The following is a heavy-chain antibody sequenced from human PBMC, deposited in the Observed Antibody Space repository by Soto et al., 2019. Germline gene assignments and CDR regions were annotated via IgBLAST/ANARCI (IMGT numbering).Heavy chain of an antibody. CDR3: AKRQVTSIFRVDTLFDY. Sequence: GGSLRLSCAASGFNFSDYAMSWVRQAPGKGLEWVSTLSGSGGGTYYADSVKGRFTVSRDNSKKTLFLQMNSLRAEDTAVYYCAKRQVTSIFRVDTLFDYWGQGTMVNVSS. J-gene: IGHJ4*02. CDR2: LSGSGGGT. CDR1: GFNFSDYA. D-gene: IGHD3-3*01. V-gene: IGHV3-23*01.